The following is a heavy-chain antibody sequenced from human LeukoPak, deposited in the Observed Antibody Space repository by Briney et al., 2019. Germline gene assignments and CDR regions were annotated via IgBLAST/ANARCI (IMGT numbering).Heavy chain of an antibody. J-gene: IGHJ6*03. D-gene: IGHD2-2*01. Sequence: TTSETLSLTCTVSGGSISSYYWSWIRQPAGKGLEWIGRIYTSGSTNYNPSLKSRVTMSVDTSKNQFSLKLSSVTAADTAVYYCARGRVPAATNYYYYYVDVWGKGTTVTVSS. CDR1: GGSISSYY. CDR3: ARGRVPAATNYYYYYVDV. V-gene: IGHV4-4*07. CDR2: IYTSGST.